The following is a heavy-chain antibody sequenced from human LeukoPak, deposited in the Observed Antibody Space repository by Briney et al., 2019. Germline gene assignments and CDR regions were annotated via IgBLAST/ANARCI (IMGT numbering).Heavy chain of an antibody. Sequence: GGSLRLSCAASGFTFSSYEMNWVRQAPGKGLEWVSAISGSGGSTYYADSVKGRFTISRDNSKNTLYLQMNSLRAEDTAVYYCAKGTNYYGSGSYLSYWGQGTLVTVSS. D-gene: IGHD3-10*01. CDR1: GFTFSSYE. CDR2: ISGSGGST. CDR3: AKGTNYYGSGSYLSY. J-gene: IGHJ4*02. V-gene: IGHV3-23*01.